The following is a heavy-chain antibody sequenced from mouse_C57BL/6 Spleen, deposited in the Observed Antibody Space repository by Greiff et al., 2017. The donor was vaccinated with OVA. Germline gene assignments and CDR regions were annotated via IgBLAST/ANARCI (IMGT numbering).Heavy chain of an antibody. J-gene: IGHJ4*01. Sequence: VQLQQSGPELVKPGASVKMSCKASGYTFTDYNMHWVKQSHGKSLEWIGYINPNNGGTSYNQKFKGKATLTVNQSSSTAYMELRSLTSEDSAVYYCEKAPTPYYDMDYWGQGTSVTVSS. CDR3: EKAPTPYYDMDY. CDR2: INPNNGGT. D-gene: IGHD2-10*01. V-gene: IGHV1-22*01. CDR1: GYTFTDYN.